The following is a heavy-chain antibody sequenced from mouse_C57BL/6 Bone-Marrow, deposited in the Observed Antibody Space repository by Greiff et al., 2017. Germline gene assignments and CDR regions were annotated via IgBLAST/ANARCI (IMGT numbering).Heavy chain of an antibody. Sequence: EVKVEESGEGLVKPGGSLKLSCAASGFTFSSYALSWVRQTPEKRLEWVAYISSGGDYIYSAATVKGRFTISRDTARNTLYLQMSSLKSEDTAMYYCTNVYYYGSSYGYFDVWGTGTTVTVSA. J-gene: IGHJ1*03. CDR3: TNVYYYGSSYGYFDV. D-gene: IGHD1-1*01. CDR1: GFTFSSYA. CDR2: ISSGGDYI. V-gene: IGHV5-9-1*02.